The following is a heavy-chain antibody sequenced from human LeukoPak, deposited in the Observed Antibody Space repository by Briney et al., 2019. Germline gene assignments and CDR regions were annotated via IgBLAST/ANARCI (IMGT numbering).Heavy chain of an antibody. V-gene: IGHV4-34*01. CDR1: GGSFSGYY. Sequence: PSETLSLTCAVYGGSFSGYYWSWIRQPPGKGLEWIGEITHSGSTNYNPSLKSRLIISVDTSKNQFSLKLSSMTAGDTAVYYCARRSRYGYYYYYMDVWGKGTTVTVSS. J-gene: IGHJ6*03. D-gene: IGHD3-16*01. CDR3: ARRSRYGYYYYYMDV. CDR2: ITHSGST.